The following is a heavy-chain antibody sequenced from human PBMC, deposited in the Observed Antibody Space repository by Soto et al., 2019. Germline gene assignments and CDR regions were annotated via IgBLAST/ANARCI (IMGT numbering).Heavy chain of an antibody. D-gene: IGHD6-13*01. CDR3: AREIHSSSRFDP. Sequence: SETLSLTCTVSGGSISSYYWSWIRQPPGKGLEWIGYIYYSGSTNYNPSLKSRVTISVDTSKNQFSLKLSSVTAADTAVYYCAREIHSSSRFDPWGQGTLVTVSS. CDR1: GGSISSYY. V-gene: IGHV4-59*01. J-gene: IGHJ5*02. CDR2: IYYSGST.